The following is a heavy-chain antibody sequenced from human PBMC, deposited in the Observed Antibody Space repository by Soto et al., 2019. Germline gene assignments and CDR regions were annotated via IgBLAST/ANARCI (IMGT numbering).Heavy chain of an antibody. J-gene: IGHJ6*02. CDR3: ARGGQLASSYYYYGMDV. CDR1: GGTFSSYA. CDR2: IIPIFGTA. D-gene: IGHD6-6*01. V-gene: IGHV1-69*13. Sequence: SVKVSCKASGGTFSSYAISWVRQAPGQGLEWMGGIIPIFGTANYAQKIQGRVTITADESTSTAYMELSSLRSEDTAVYYCARGGQLASSYYYYGMDVWGQGTTVTVSS.